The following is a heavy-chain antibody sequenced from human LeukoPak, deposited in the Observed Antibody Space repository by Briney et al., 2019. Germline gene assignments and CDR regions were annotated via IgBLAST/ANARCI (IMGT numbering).Heavy chain of an antibody. Sequence: SETLSLTCTVSDGSITNYYWSWIRQPPGKGLEWIGCIYTSGNTNYNPSLKRRVTISVDTSKNQLSLRLTSVPAADTAVYYCASPRRRDGYPFDSWGQGTLVSVSS. V-gene: IGHV4-4*09. CDR2: IYTSGNT. D-gene: IGHD5-24*01. CDR3: ASPRRRDGYPFDS. CDR1: DGSITNYY. J-gene: IGHJ4*02.